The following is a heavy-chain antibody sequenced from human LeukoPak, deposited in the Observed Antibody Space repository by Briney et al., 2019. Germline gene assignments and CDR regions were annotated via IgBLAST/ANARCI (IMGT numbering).Heavy chain of an antibody. CDR2: INWNGRIT. CDR3: ARGSVQLWLRDTYYYMDV. CDR1: GFTFDDYA. V-gene: IGHV3-20*04. D-gene: IGHD5-18*01. Sequence: PGGSLRLSCAASGFTFDDYAMNWVRQVPGRWLEWVSGINWNGRITEYADSVKDRFTISRQNTKNSLYLYMNNLGGEDTALYFCARGSVQLWLRDTYYYMDVWGKGTTVTVSS. J-gene: IGHJ6*03.